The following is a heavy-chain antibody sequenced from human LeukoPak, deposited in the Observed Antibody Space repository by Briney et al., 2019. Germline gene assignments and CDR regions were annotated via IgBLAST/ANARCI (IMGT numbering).Heavy chain of an antibody. V-gene: IGHV3-9*01. CDR2: ISWNSGNI. J-gene: IGHJ4*02. CDR3: ARMKGAAAATFEY. CDR1: GFTFDDYA. Sequence: GGSLRLSCAASGFTFDDYAMHWVRQAPGKGLEWVSGISWNSGNIGYADSVKGRFTISRDNAKNSLYLQMTGLRVEDTAVYYCARMKGAAAATFEYWGQGSLVTVSS. D-gene: IGHD6-13*01.